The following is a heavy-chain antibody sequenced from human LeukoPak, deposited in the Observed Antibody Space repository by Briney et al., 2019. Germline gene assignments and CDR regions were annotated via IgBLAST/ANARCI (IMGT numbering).Heavy chain of an antibody. CDR1: GGSISSYY. CDR3: ARSKKGFDP. Sequence: PSETLSLTCTVSGGSISSYYWSWIRQPPGKGLEWIGYIYYSGSTNYNPSLKSRVTISVDTSKNQFSLKLGSVTAADTAVYYSARSKKGFDPWGQGTLVTVSS. V-gene: IGHV4-59*01. J-gene: IGHJ5*02. CDR2: IYYSGST.